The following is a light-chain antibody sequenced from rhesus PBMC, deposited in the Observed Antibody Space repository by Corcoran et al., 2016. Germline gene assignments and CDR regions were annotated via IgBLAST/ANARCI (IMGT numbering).Light chain of an antibody. V-gene: IGKV1-22*01. CDR1: QGINSW. J-gene: IGKJ1*01. Sequence: DIQMTQSPSSLSASVGDTVTITCRASQGINSWLAWYQPKPGKAPKRRAHKASILQSGVPSRFSVSGSGTDFTLTTSSLQSEDFATYSCHQYVTRPWTFCQGTKVEIK. CDR2: KAS. CDR3: HQYVTRPWT.